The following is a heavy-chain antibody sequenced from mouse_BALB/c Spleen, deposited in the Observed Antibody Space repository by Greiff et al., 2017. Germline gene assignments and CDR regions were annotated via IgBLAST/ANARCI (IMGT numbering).Heavy chain of an antibody. V-gene: IGHV14-3*02. D-gene: IGHD2-10*01. CDR3: ARAYYGNPAWFAY. CDR1: GFNIKDTY. J-gene: IGHJ3*01. Sequence: DVKLQESGAELVKPGASVKLSCTASGFNIKDTYMHWVKQRPEQGLEWIGRIDPANGNTKYDPKFQGKATITADTSSNTAYLQLSSLTSEDTAVYYCARAYYGNPAWFAYWGQGTLVTVSA. CDR2: IDPANGNT.